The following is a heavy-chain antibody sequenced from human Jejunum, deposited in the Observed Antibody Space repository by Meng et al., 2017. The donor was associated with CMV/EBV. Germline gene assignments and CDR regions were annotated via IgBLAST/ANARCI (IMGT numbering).Heavy chain of an antibody. V-gene: IGHV2-5*02. CDR3: AHRRHYYDT. Sequence: LTGTFSGFSVSNSEVGVGWIRQPPGKALERLALIYWDDDKRYSPSLKSRLTITKDTSKNQVVLTMTNMDPVDTATYYCAHRRHYYDTWGQGTLVTVSS. CDR1: GFSVSNSEVG. D-gene: IGHD3-22*01. CDR2: IYWDDDK. J-gene: IGHJ4*02.